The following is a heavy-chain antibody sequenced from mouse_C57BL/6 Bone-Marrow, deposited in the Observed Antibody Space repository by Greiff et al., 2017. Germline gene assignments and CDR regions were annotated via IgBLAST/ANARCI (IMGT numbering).Heavy chain of an antibody. Sequence: EVKVVESGGGLVQPGGSLKLSCAASGFTFSDYYMYWVRQTPEKRLEWVAYISNGGGSTYYPDTVKGRFTISRDNAKNTLYLQMSRLKAEDTAMYYCARHSGSSYVYAMDYWGQGTSVTVSS. J-gene: IGHJ4*01. V-gene: IGHV5-12*01. D-gene: IGHD1-1*01. CDR2: ISNGGGST. CDR1: GFTFSDYY. CDR3: ARHSGSSYVYAMDY.